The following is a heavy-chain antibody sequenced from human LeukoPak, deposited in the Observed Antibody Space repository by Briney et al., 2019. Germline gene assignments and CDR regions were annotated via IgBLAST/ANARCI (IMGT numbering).Heavy chain of an antibody. CDR3: AKGSGDDPYFDY. J-gene: IGHJ4*02. CDR2: ISGSGGST. Sequence: GGSLRLSCAASGFTFSSYAMSWVRQAPGKGLEWVSAISGSGGSTYYADSVKGRFTISRDNSKNALYLQMNSLRAEDTAVYYCAKGSGDDPYFDYWGQGTLVTVSS. V-gene: IGHV3-23*01. CDR1: GFTFSSYA. D-gene: IGHD3-10*01.